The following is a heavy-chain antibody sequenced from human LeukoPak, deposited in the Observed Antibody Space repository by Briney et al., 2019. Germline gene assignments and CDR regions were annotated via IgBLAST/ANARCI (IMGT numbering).Heavy chain of an antibody. J-gene: IGHJ4*02. V-gene: IGHV3-64D*09. CDR2: ISSNGGST. CDR1: GFTFSSYA. D-gene: IGHD3-22*01. CDR3: VKVGYYDSSGQGY. Sequence: GGSLRLSCSSSGFTFSSYAMHWVRQAPGKGLEYVSAISSNGGSTYYADSVKGRFTISRDNSKNTLYLQMSSLRAGDTAVYYCVKVGYYDSSGQGYWGQGTLVTVSS.